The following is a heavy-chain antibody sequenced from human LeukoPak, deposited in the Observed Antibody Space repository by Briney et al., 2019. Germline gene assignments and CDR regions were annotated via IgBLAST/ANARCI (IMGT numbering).Heavy chain of an antibody. CDR2: ISSSGSTI. J-gene: IGHJ4*02. CDR3: ARGGVYCSGGSCFSRARIFDY. Sequence: PGGSLRLSCAASGFTFSSYEMNWVRQAPGKGLEWVSYISSSGSTIYYADSVKGRFTISRDNAKNSLYLQMNSLTAEDTAVYYCARGGVYCSGGSCFSRARIFDYWGQGTLVTVSS. D-gene: IGHD2-15*01. CDR1: GFTFSSYE. V-gene: IGHV3-48*03.